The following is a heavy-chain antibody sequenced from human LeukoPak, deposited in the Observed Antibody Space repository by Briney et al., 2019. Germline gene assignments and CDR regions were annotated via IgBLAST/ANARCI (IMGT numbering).Heavy chain of an antibody. D-gene: IGHD4-17*01. CDR1: GGTFSSYT. CDR2: IIPILGIA. J-gene: IGHJ5*02. CDR3: ARDVHGDYGSGWFDP. V-gene: IGHV1-69*04. Sequence: SVKVSCKASGGTFSSYTISWVRQAPGQGREWMGRIIPILGIANYAQKFQGRVTITADKSTSTAYMELSSLRSEDTAVYYCARDVHGDYGSGWFDPWGQGTLVSVSS.